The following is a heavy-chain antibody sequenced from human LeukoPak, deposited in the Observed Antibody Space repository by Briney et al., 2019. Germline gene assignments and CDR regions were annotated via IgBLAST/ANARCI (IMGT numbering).Heavy chain of an antibody. Sequence: GGSLRLSCAASGFTFSSYGMHWVRQAPGKGLEWVAVIWYDGSNKYYADSVKGRFTISRDNSKNTLYLQMNSLRAEDTAVYYCAKDFVVPGIGYCSSTSCYTLDYWGQGTLVTVSS. CDR3: AKDFVVPGIGYCSSTSCYTLDY. CDR1: GFTFSSYG. J-gene: IGHJ4*02. D-gene: IGHD2-2*02. CDR2: IWYDGSNK. V-gene: IGHV3-30*02.